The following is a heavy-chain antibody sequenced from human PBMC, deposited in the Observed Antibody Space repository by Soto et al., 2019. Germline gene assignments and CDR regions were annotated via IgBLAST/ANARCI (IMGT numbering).Heavy chain of an antibody. V-gene: IGHV4-59*01. J-gene: IGHJ4*02. CDR1: GGSISSYY. CDR2: IYYSGST. D-gene: IGHD6-13*01. Sequence: TLSLTCTVSGGSISSYYWSWIRQPPGKGLEWIGYIYYSGSTNYNPSLKSRVTISVDTSKNQFSLKLSSVTAADTAVYYCARGAGIAAAGIFDYWGQGTLVTVSS. CDR3: ARGAGIAAAGIFDY.